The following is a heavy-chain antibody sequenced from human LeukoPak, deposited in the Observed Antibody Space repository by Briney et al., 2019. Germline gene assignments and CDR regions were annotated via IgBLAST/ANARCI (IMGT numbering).Heavy chain of an antibody. J-gene: IGHJ4*02. D-gene: IGHD1-26*01. CDR2: IHNDGTTE. V-gene: IGHV3-30*02. Sequence: GGSLRLSCTTSGFNFRAYWMAWVRQTPGKGLEWVTFIHNDGTTEYYADSVKGRFTISRDNSKNTVYLQMNSLRVEDTAVYYCAKDDPTGRYLWGQGTLVTVSS. CDR3: AKDDPTGRYL. CDR1: GFNFRAYW.